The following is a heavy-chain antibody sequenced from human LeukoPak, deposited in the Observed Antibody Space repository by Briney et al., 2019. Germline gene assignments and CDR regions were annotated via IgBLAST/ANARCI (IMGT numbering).Heavy chain of an antibody. D-gene: IGHD3-22*01. CDR1: GFTFSTYG. J-gene: IGHJ4*02. CDR2: IWYDGSKK. Sequence: PGRSLRLSCVASGFTFSTYGMHWVRQAPGKGLEWVAVIWYDGSKKFYAESVKGRFTISRDDSKNTLNLQMSSLRAEDTAVYYCAKDLGMIVVQSYFDYWGQGILVTVSS. V-gene: IGHV3-33*06. CDR3: AKDLGMIVVQSYFDY.